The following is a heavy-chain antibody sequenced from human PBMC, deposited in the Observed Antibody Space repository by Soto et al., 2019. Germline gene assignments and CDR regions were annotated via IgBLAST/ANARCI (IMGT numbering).Heavy chain of an antibody. CDR3: ARVVDGPETWFDP. CDR1: GGTFSSCP. Sequence: GASVKVSYKASGGTFSSCPFSWVRQAPGQGLEWMGWISPYYGNAKYAQKLQGRVTITTDKSTITAYMELNSLRSDDTAVYYCARVVDGPETWFDPWGQGTLVTVSS. CDR2: ISPYYGNA. J-gene: IGHJ5*02. V-gene: IGHV1-18*01.